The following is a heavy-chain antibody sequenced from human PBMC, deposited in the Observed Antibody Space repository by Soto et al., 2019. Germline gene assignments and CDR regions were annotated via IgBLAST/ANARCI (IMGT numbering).Heavy chain of an antibody. D-gene: IGHD2-2*01. V-gene: IGHV4-34*01. J-gene: IGHJ4*02. Sequence: QVQLQQWGAGLLKPSETLSLTCAVYGGSFSGYYLSCIRQPPGKGLEWIGEINHSASTNYSPSLKSRVNMSVDTSKNQFSMKLSSVTAADTAVYYCARNCSTTSCQIWGFDYWGQGTLVTVSS. CDR2: INHSAST. CDR3: ARNCSTTSCQIWGFDY. CDR1: GGSFSGYY.